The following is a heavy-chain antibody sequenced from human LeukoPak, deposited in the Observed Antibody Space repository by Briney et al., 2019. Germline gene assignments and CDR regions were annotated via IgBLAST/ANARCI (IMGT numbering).Heavy chain of an antibody. D-gene: IGHD3-22*01. CDR3: AKDQTVYYDSSGYDY. V-gene: IGHV3-23*01. Sequence: GGSLRLSCAASGFTFSSYAMSWVRQAPGKGLEWVSAISGSGGSTYYADSVKGRLTISRDNSKNTLYLQMNSLRAEDTAVYYCAKDQTVYYDSSGYDYWGQGTLVTVSS. J-gene: IGHJ4*02. CDR2: ISGSGGST. CDR1: GFTFSSYA.